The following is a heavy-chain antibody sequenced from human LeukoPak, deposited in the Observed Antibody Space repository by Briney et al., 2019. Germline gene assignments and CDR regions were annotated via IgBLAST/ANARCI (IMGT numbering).Heavy chain of an antibody. V-gene: IGHV3-7*02. CDR2: IKQDGSEK. D-gene: IGHD3-10*01. CDR1: AFSFSNYW. CDR3: ARSHYYGSGSYYKGFDY. J-gene: IGHJ4*02. Sequence: GGSLRLSCVASAFSFSNYWMSWLRQAPGKGLEWVANIKQDGSEKHYVDSVKGRFTISRDNAKNSLYLQMNSLRAEDTAVYYCARSHYYGSGSYYKGFDYWGQGTLVTVSS.